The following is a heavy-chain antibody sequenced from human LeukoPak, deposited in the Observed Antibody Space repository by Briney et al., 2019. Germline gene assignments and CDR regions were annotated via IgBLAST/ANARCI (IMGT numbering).Heavy chain of an antibody. Sequence: SETLSLTCTVSGGSISSYYWSWIRQPAGKGLEWIGRIYSRVTTYNPSLKSRVTMSADTSRNHVSLTLNSVTAADTAVYYCARDSGTTGEVKFDPWGQGTLVTVSS. CDR3: ARDSGTTGEVKFDP. CDR1: GGSISSYY. J-gene: IGHJ5*02. CDR2: IYSRVT. D-gene: IGHD3-10*01. V-gene: IGHV4-4*07.